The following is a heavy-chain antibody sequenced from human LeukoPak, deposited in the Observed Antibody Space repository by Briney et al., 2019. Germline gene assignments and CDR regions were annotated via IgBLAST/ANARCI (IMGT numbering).Heavy chain of an antibody. CDR2: IVVGSGNT. Sequence: ASVKVSCKASGYTFTISAMQWVRQARGQRLEWIGWIVVGSGNTNYAQKFQERVTITRDMSTSTAYMELSSLRSEDTAVYYCAARIDHTIDYWGQGTLVTVSS. J-gene: IGHJ4*02. D-gene: IGHD1-14*01. CDR3: AARIDHTIDY. CDR1: GYTFTISA. V-gene: IGHV1-58*02.